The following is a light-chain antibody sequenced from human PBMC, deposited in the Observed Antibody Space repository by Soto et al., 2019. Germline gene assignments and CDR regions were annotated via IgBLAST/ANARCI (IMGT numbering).Light chain of an antibody. CDR2: GAS. V-gene: IGKV3-20*01. CDR1: QSITSSF. J-gene: IGKJ1*01. Sequence: EIVLTQSPGILSLSPGERASLSCGASQSITSSFLAWYQQKPGQAPRLLIYGASSRATGIPDRFSGTGSETDFTLTINRLEPEDFAVYYCQQYGSSTGTFGQGTKVEIK. CDR3: QQYGSSTGT.